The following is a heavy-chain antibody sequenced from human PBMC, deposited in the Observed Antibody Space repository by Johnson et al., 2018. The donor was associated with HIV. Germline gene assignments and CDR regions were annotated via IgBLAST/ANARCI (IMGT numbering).Heavy chain of an antibody. Sequence: QVQLVESGGGVVQPGGSLRLSCAASGFTFSSYGMHWVRQAPGKGLEWVAFIRYDGSNKYYADSVKGRFTISRDNSKNTLYLQMHSLRAEDTALYYCARELGYCSGGSYRGVSDAFDIWGQGTMVTVSS. D-gene: IGHD2-15*01. CDR3: ARELGYCSGGSYRGVSDAFDI. J-gene: IGHJ3*02. CDR2: IRYDGSNK. V-gene: IGHV3-30*02. CDR1: GFTFSSYG.